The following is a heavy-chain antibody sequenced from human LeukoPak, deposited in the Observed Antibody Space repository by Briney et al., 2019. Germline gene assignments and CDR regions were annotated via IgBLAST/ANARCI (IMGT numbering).Heavy chain of an antibody. CDR3: AKPSSGSLYYYYMDV. Sequence: GGSLRLSCAASGFTFSTYGMSWVRQAPGKGLEGVSTISDSGGRTYYTDSVKGRFTISRDNSKNTLYLQMNSLRAEDTAVYYCAKPSSGSLYYYYMDVWGKGTTVTVSS. CDR2: ISDSGGRT. CDR1: GFTFSTYG. V-gene: IGHV3-23*01. D-gene: IGHD5-12*01. J-gene: IGHJ6*03.